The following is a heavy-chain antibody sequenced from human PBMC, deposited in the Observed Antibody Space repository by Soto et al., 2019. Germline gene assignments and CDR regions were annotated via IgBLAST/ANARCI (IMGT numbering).Heavy chain of an antibody. D-gene: IGHD3-3*01. Sequence: KPSETLSLTCAVYGGSFSGYYWSWIRQSPGKGLEWIGEINHGGSINYNPSLKSRVTISLDSSKKQISVNLRSVTAADTAVYYCARVYYEFSSGYHGGGMDVWGQGTTVTVSS. J-gene: IGHJ6*02. V-gene: IGHV4-34*01. CDR2: INHGGSI. CDR1: GGSFSGYY. CDR3: ARVYYEFSSGYHGGGMDV.